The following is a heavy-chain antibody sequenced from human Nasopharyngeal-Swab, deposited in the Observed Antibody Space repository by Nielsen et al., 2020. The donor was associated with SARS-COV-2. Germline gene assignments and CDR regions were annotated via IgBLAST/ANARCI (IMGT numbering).Heavy chain of an antibody. Sequence: GESLKISCQGSGYSFSTSWIGWVRQMPGKGPEWMGIINPSDSDSRYSPSFEGHVTISADRSTSTTYLQWSSLKASDSAIYYCVRRDSRSSGVVLWGQGTLVTVSS. D-gene: IGHD6-6*01. V-gene: IGHV5-51*01. CDR2: INPSDSDS. CDR3: VRRDSRSSGVVL. CDR1: GYSFSTSW. J-gene: IGHJ5*02.